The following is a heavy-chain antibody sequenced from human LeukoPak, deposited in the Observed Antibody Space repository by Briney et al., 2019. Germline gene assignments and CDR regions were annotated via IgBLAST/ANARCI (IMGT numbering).Heavy chain of an antibody. CDR3: ARDGFGSYFSLDY. CDR2: ISYDGRTK. J-gene: IGHJ4*02. D-gene: IGHD3-10*01. Sequence: PGGSLRLSCAASGFTFSGYGMHWVRRAPGKGLEWVAVISYDGRTKYYADSVKGRFTISRDNSKNTLYLQMNSLRAEDTAVYYCARDGFGSYFSLDYWGQGALVTVSS. CDR1: GFTFSGYG. V-gene: IGHV3-30*03.